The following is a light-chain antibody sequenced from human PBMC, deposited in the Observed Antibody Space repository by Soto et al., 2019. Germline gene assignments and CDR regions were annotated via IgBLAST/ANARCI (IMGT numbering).Light chain of an antibody. CDR1: QSVSSSF. J-gene: IGKJ4*01. CDR3: QQYGSSPLT. CDR2: GAS. V-gene: IGKV3-20*01. Sequence: EIVLTKSPGTLSSSPGERATLSCRASQSVSSSFLAWYQQNPGQAPRLLIYGASSRATGIPDRFSGSGSGTDFTLAISRLEPEDVAVYYCQQYGSSPLTFGGGTKVEIK.